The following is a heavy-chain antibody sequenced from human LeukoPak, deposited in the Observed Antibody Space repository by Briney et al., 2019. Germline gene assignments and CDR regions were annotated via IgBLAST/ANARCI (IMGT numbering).Heavy chain of an antibody. V-gene: IGHV4-59*01. Sequence: SETLSLTCTVSGGSIRSYYWRWIRHSPEKGREWIGYIYFSGATNYNPSLKSRVTISVDTSKTQFSLKLSSVTDAATAVYYCAREDPQTTVPEGLDVWGQGTTVTVSS. CDR1: GGSIRSYY. CDR3: AREDPQTTVPEGLDV. D-gene: IGHD4-17*01. J-gene: IGHJ6*02. CDR2: IYFSGAT.